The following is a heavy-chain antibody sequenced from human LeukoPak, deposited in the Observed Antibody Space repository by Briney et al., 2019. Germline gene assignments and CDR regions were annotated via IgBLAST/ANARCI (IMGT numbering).Heavy chain of an antibody. V-gene: IGHV4-4*02. J-gene: IGHJ5*02. CDR1: GGSITTTNY. CDR2: ISLSGST. Sequence: PSETLSLTCGVSGGSITTTNYWSWVRQPPGQGLEWIGEISLSGSTNYNPSLKSRVTISLDTSKSQFSLKLTSVTAADTAVYYCARAPIPYDRSRTDYRFDPWGQGTLVTVAS. D-gene: IGHD3-16*01. CDR3: ARAPIPYDRSRTDYRFDP.